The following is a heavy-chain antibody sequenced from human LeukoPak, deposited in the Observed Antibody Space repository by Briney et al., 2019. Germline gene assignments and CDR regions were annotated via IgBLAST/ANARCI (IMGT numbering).Heavy chain of an antibody. D-gene: IGHD3-22*01. CDR3: ARVRGSSSGYLRPYYYYYYYMDV. J-gene: IGHJ6*03. V-gene: IGHV4-39*01. Sequence: PSETLSLTCTVSGGSISSSSYYWGWIRQPPGKGLEWIGSIYYSGSTYYNPSLKSRVTISVDTSKNQFSLKLSSVTAADTAVYYCARVRGSSSGYLRPYYYYYYYMDVWGKGTTVTVSS. CDR2: IYYSGST. CDR1: GGSISSSSYY.